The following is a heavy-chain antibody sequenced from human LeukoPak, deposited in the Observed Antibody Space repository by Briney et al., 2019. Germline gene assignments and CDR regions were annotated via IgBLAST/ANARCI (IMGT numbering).Heavy chain of an antibody. V-gene: IGHV3-33*08. CDR1: GFTVSSQY. CDR3: ARGGLGYCSSTSCYPFDY. Sequence: PGGSLRLSCAASGFTVSSQYMTWVRQAPGKGLEWVAVIWYDGSNKYYADSVKGRFTISRDNSKNTLYLQMNSLRAEDTAVYYCARGGLGYCSSTSCYPFDYWGQGTLVTVSS. D-gene: IGHD2-2*01. J-gene: IGHJ4*02. CDR2: IWYDGSNK.